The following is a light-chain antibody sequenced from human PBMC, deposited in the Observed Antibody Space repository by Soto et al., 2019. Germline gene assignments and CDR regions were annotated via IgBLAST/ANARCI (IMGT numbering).Light chain of an antibody. J-gene: IGKJ4*01. CDR3: QQSNSSPPT. Sequence: DIQMTQSPSTLSGSVGDRVTITCRASQTISSWLAWYQQKPGKAPKLLIHGASRLQSGVPARFSGSGSGTDFTLSINSLQPDDFATYFCQQSNSSPPTFGGGTKVDIK. V-gene: IGKV1-5*01. CDR2: GAS. CDR1: QTISSW.